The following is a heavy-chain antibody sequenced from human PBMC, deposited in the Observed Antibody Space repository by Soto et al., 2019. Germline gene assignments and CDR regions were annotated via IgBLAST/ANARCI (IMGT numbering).Heavy chain of an antibody. CDR3: ARDFPGNF. J-gene: IGHJ4*02. CDR1: GYAFTSYY. V-gene: IGHV1-46*01. CDR2: INPSGGTA. Sequence: QVQLVQSGAEVKKPGASVKVSCKASGYAFTSYYIHWVRQAPGQGFEWMGMINPSGGTASYAPRFQDRVTMTWDTSTSTVYVDLSSLRSEDTAVYYCARDFPGNFRGQGTLVTVSS.